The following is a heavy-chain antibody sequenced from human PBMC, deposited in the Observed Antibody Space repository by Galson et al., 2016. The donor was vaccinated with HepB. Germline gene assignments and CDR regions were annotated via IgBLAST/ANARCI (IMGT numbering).Heavy chain of an antibody. D-gene: IGHD3-3*01. CDR2: ISSSSTI. CDR3: ASSPAYFWSGSYFSKYYYYGMDV. J-gene: IGHJ6*02. Sequence: SLRLSCAASGFTFSSYSMNWVRQAPGKGLEWVSYISSSSTIYYADSVKGRFTISRDNAKNSLYLQMNSLRDEETAVYYCASSPAYFWSGSYFSKYYYYGMDVWGQGTTVTVSS. V-gene: IGHV3-48*02. CDR1: GFTFSSYS.